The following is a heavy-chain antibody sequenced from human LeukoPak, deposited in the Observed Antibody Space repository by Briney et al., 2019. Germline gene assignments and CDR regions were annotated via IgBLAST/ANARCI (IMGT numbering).Heavy chain of an antibody. V-gene: IGHV3-30-3*01. Sequence: QPGRSLRLSCAASGFTFSSYAMHWVRQAPGKGLEWVAVISYDTSDRYYADSVKGRFTISRDNSRNTLSLQMNSLRAEDTAVYYCARGRDVWGQGTTVTVSS. CDR2: ISYDTSDR. J-gene: IGHJ6*02. CDR3: ARGRDV. CDR1: GFTFSSYA.